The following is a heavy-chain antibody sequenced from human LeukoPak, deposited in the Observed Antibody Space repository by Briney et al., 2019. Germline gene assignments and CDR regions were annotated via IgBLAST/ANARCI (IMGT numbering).Heavy chain of an antibody. J-gene: IGHJ3*02. Sequence: SETLSLTFTVSGGSISSSSYYWGWIRQPPGKGLEWIGSIYYSGSTYYNPSLKSRVTISVDTSKNQSSLKLSSVTAADTAVYFCATNRAGTYDRPFDIWGQGTMVTVSS. CDR2: IYYSGST. CDR3: ATNRAGTYDRPFDI. D-gene: IGHD1-26*01. CDR1: GGSISSSSYY. V-gene: IGHV4-39*01.